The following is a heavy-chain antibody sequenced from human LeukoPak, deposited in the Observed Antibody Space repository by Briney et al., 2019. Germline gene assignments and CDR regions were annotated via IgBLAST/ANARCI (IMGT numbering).Heavy chain of an antibody. CDR1: GGSFSGYY. CDR2: INHSGST. V-gene: IGHV4-34*01. D-gene: IGHD6-13*01. CDR3: ARGGDSSSWSVDY. J-gene: IGHJ4*02. Sequence: SETLSLTCAVYGGSFSGYYWSWIRQPPGKGLEWIGEINHSGSTNYNPSLKSRVTISVDTSKNQFSLKLSSVTAADTAVYYCARGGDSSSWSVDYWGQGTLVTVSS.